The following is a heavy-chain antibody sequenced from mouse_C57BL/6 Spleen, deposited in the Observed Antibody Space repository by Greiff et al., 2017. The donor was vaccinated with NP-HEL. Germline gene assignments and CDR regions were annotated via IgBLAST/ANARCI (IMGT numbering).Heavy chain of an antibody. CDR2: IYPGSGST. CDR1: GYTFTSYW. CDR3: ARTIYYYGSSSGGFAY. J-gene: IGHJ3*01. Sequence: QVQLKQPGAELVKPGASVKMSCKASGYTFTSYWITWVKQRPGQGLEWIGDIYPGSGSTNYNEKFKSKATLTVDTSSSTAYMQLSSLTSEDSAVYYCARTIYYYGSSSGGFAYWGQGTLVTVSA. V-gene: IGHV1-55*01. D-gene: IGHD1-1*01.